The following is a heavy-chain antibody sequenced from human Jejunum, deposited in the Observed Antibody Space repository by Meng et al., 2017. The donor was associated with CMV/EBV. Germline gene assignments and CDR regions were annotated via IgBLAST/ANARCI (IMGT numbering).Heavy chain of an antibody. V-gene: IGHV3-21*06. CDR2: IDATSTYI. D-gene: IGHD2-2*01. CDR1: FSLYA. Sequence: FSLYAMNWVRQAPGKGLEWVSSIDATSTYIYYADSVEGRFTISRDNARNSLYLHMNSLRADDTAVYYCANSVRSMDQLLIPPAFDAWGQGTMVTVSS. J-gene: IGHJ3*01. CDR3: ANSVRSMDQLLIPPAFDA.